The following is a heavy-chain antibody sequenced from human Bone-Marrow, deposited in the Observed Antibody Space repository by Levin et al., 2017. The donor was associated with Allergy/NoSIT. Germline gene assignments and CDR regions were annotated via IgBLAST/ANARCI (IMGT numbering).Heavy chain of an antibody. Sequence: SETLSLTCIVSGGSISSNYWTWIRQSAGKGLEWMGRIYNNGITNYSPSLKSRITMSVDTSKNQFSLKLSSVTAADTAVYYCARGVGSTSSNWFDPWGQGTLVTVSS. CDR3: ARGVGSTSSNWFDP. CDR2: IYNNGIT. J-gene: IGHJ5*02. V-gene: IGHV4-4*07. D-gene: IGHD2-2*01. CDR1: GGSISSNY.